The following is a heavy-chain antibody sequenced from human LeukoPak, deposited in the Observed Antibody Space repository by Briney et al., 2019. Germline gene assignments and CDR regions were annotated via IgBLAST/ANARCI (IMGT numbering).Heavy chain of an antibody. V-gene: IGHV3-11*04. CDR1: GFTFSDYY. Sequence: GEPLRLSCAASGFTFSDYYIRWMHQAPAKGLNGMSYISYTDKTIFYAHSVKGRFTNSRDNAKKSLFLQMDSLRAEDTAVYFCAKDADFVKYWGQGTLVTVSS. D-gene: IGHD2/OR15-2a*01. CDR3: AKDADFVKY. J-gene: IGHJ4*02. CDR2: ISYTDKTI.